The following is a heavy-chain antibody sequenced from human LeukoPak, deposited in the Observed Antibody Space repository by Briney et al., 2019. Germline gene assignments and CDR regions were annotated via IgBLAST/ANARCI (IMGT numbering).Heavy chain of an antibody. D-gene: IGHD3-10*01. J-gene: IGHJ4*02. V-gene: IGHV4-34*01. CDR1: GGSFSFYF. CDR3: ARDSHSGFE. Sequence: SETLSLTCAVSGGSFSFYFCHWIRQSPGKGLEWIGEIDNRGSIQYNPSLRSRVTISLDMSRNHFSLKLASVTAADTAVYFCARDSHSGFEWGQGTLVTVSS. CDR2: IDNRGSI.